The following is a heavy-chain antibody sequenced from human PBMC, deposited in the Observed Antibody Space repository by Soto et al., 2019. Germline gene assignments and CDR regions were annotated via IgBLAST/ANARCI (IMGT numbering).Heavy chain of an antibody. CDR3: ARGLMTAGADY. CDR2: INPNSGGK. D-gene: IGHD6-13*01. J-gene: IGHJ4*02. CDR1: GYTFTGYY. Sequence: ASVKVSCKASGYTFTGYYMHWVRQAPGQGLEWMGWINPNSGGKNYAQKFQGWVTMTRDTSISTAYMELSRLRSDDTAVYYCARGLMTAGADYWGQGTLVTVSS. V-gene: IGHV1-2*04.